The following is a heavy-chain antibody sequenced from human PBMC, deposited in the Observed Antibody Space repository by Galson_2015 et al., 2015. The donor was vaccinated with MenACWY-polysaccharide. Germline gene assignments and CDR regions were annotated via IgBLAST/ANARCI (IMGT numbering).Heavy chain of an antibody. D-gene: IGHD3-22*01. CDR2: IHYSGST. CDR3: ARAAGYYDGSGLL. J-gene: IGHJ4*02. V-gene: IGHV4-59*01. CDR1: GGSISDFY. Sequence: ATLSLTCTVSGGSISDFYWSWIRQPPGKGLDWIGYIHYSGSTDYNPSLKSRVTISLDATQNQFSLRLSSVTAADTAVYYCARAAGYYDGSGLLWGQGTLVTVSS.